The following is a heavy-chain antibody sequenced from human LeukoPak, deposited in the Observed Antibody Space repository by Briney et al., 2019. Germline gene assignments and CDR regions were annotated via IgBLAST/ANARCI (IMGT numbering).Heavy chain of an antibody. J-gene: IGHJ4*02. Sequence: SETLSLTCTVSGGSISSYYWSWIRQPPGKGLEWIGYIHYSGSTNYNPSLKSRVTISVDTSKNQFSLKLSSVTAVDTAVYYCARGVSDYSYFARYYFDYWGQGTLVTVSS. D-gene: IGHD4-11*01. CDR1: GGSISSYY. CDR2: IHYSGST. CDR3: ARGVSDYSYFARYYFDY. V-gene: IGHV4-59*01.